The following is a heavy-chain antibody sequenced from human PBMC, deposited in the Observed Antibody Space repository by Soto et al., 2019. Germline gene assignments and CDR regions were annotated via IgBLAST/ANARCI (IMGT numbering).Heavy chain of an antibody. Sequence: QVQVVQSGAEVKKPGSSVKVSCKVSGGTFSDLGLSWVRLAPGRGLEWLGGIIPMSSVVNHGQTFQGRVTITADASTGTGYMELSSLRSEDTALYYCATTFCGEDCFSTYYLDHWGQGTLVTVSS. CDR2: IIPMSSVV. D-gene: IGHD2-21*02. V-gene: IGHV1-69*12. J-gene: IGHJ4*02. CDR1: GGTFSDLG. CDR3: ATTFCGEDCFSTYYLDH.